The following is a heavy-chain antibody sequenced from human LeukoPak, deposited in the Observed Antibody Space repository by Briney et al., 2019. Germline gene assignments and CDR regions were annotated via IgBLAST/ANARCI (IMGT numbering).Heavy chain of an antibody. J-gene: IGHJ4*02. CDR1: GGSISSYY. D-gene: IGHD6-13*01. Sequence: NPSETLSLTCTFSGGSISSYYWSWIRQPPGKGLEWIGYIYYSGITNYNPSLKSRITMSVDTSKNQFSLKLSSVTAADTAVYYCARTPAAGRGNYFDYWGQGILVTVSS. CDR2: IYYSGIT. CDR3: ARTPAAGRGNYFDY. V-gene: IGHV4-59*01.